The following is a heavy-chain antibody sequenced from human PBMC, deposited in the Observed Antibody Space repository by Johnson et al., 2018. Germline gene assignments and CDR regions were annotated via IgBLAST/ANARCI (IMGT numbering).Heavy chain of an antibody. CDR1: GFTFSSYS. Sequence: EVQLLESGGGLVQPGGSLRLSCVASGFTFSSYSMNWVRQAPGKGLEWVSYISSSSSSMYYTDSVKGRFTISRDNSKNTLYLQMNSLRAEDTAVYYCASSRGEHRYCSGGSCYLGAFDIWGQGTMVTVSS. J-gene: IGHJ3*02. CDR2: ISSSSSSM. V-gene: IGHV3-48*01. CDR3: ASSRGEHRYCSGGSCYLGAFDI. D-gene: IGHD2-15*01.